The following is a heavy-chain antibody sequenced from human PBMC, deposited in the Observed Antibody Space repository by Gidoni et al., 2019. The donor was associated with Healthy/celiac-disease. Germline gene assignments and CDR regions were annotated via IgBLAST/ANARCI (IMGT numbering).Heavy chain of an antibody. CDR3: ARDYGGKLEDDAFDI. CDR2: ISYDGSNK. CDR1: GFTFSSYG. D-gene: IGHD4-17*01. Sequence: QVQLVESGGGVVQPGRSLRLSCADSGFTFSSYGMHWVRQDPGKGLEWVAVISYDGSNKYYADSVEGRFTISRDNSKNTLYLQMNSLRAEDTAVYYCARDYGGKLEDDAFDIWGQGTMVTVSS. V-gene: IGHV3-30*03. J-gene: IGHJ3*02.